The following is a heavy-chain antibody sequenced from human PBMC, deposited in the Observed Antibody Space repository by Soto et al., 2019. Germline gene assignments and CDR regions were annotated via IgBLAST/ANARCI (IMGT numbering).Heavy chain of an antibody. J-gene: IGHJ4*02. V-gene: IGHV3-23*01. D-gene: IGHD4-17*01. Sequence: GGSLRLSCAASGFTFSSYAMSWVRQAPGKGLEWVSAISGRGTSYADSVKGRFTISTDSAKNTVFLQMDSLRGEDTAVYYCATVFDFWGQGTLVTVSS. CDR2: ISGRGT. CDR3: ATVFDF. CDR1: GFTFSSYA.